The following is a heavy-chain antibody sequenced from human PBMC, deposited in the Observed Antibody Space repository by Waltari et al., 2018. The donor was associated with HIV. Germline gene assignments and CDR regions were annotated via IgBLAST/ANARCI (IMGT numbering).Heavy chain of an antibody. CDR3: TTDYWVVTAY. V-gene: IGHV3-15*01. J-gene: IGHJ4*02. D-gene: IGHD2-21*02. CDR2: IKSSTDGGTI. Sequence: EVQLVESGGGLVKPGGSLRLSCAAYGFAFSDAWMNWVRQAPGKGLEWVGRIKSSTDGGTIDYAAPVKGRFTISRDDSKNTLYLQMNSLKTEDTAVYFCTTDYWVVTAYWGQGTLVTVSS. CDR1: GFAFSDAW.